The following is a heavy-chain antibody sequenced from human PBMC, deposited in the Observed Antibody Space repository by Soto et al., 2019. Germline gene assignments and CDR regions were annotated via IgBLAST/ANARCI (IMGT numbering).Heavy chain of an antibody. CDR1: GFTFSSYG. V-gene: IGHV3-33*05. CDR2: ISYDGSNK. Sequence: GGSLRLSCAASGFTFSSYGMHWVRQAPGKGLEWVAVISYDGSNKYYADSVKGRFIISRDDSKNTLFLQMNSLRAEDTAVYYCATAKLLLPWLFDYWGQGTLVTVSS. J-gene: IGHJ4*02. CDR3: ATAKLLLPWLFDY. D-gene: IGHD2-15*01.